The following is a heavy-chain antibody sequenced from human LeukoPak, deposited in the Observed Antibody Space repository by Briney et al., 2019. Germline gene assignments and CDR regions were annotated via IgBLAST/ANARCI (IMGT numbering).Heavy chain of an antibody. CDR1: GGSISSSSYY. D-gene: IGHD1-14*01. CDR2: IYYSGST. J-gene: IGHJ3*02. V-gene: IGHV4-39*01. CDR3: ATLTRAGAFDI. Sequence: PSETLSLTCTVSGGSISSSSYYWGWIRQPPGKGLEWIGSIYYSGSTYYNPSLKSRVTISVDTSKNQFSLKLSSVTAADTAVYYCATLTRAGAFDIWGQGTMVTVSS.